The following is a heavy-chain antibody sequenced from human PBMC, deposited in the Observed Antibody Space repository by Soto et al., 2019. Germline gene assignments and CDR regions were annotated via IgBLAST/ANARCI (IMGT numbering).Heavy chain of an antibody. CDR2: IIPIFGTA. CDR3: ARERRYSYGTYNWFDP. J-gene: IGHJ5*02. V-gene: IGHV1-69*06. Sequence: SVKVSCKASGGTFSSYAISWVRQAPGQGLEWMGGIIPIFGTANYAQKFQGRVTITADKSTSTAYMEPSSLRSEDTAVYYCARERRYSYGTYNWFDPWGQGTLVTVSS. CDR1: GGTFSSYA. D-gene: IGHD5-18*01.